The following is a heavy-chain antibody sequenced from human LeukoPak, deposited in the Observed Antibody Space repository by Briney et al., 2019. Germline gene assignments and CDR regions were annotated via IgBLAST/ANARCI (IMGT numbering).Heavy chain of an antibody. J-gene: IGHJ4*02. CDR1: GFTFSNAW. CDR2: IKSKTDGGTT. CDR3: TTDFFYDSSGYYYFLDY. D-gene: IGHD3-22*01. Sequence: GGSLRLSCAASGFTFSNAWMSWVRQAPGKGLEWVGRIKSKTDGGTTDYAAPVKGRFTISRDDSKNTLYLQTNSLKTEDTAVYYCTTDFFYDSSGYYYFLDYWGQGTLVTVSS. V-gene: IGHV3-15*01.